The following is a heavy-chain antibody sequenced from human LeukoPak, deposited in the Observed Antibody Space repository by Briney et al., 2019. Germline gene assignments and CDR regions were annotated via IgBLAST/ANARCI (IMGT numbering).Heavy chain of an antibody. Sequence: PSETLSLTCTVSGYSISSGYYWGWIRQPPGKGLEWIGSIYHSGSTYYNPSLKSRVTISVDTSKNQFSLKLSSVTAADTAVYYCAQYCSGGSCYSDWGQGTLVTVSS. V-gene: IGHV4-38-2*02. CDR1: GYSISSGYY. J-gene: IGHJ4*02. CDR3: AQYCSGGSCYSD. D-gene: IGHD2-15*01. CDR2: IYHSGST.